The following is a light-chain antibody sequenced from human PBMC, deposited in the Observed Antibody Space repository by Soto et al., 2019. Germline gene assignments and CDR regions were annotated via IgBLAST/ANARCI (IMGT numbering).Light chain of an antibody. CDR1: QSISNH. V-gene: IGKV1-39*01. CDR2: TAS. CDR3: QQTYSTPRT. J-gene: IGKJ1*01. Sequence: DIQMTQSPSSLSASVEDRVIIPCRASQSISNHLNWYQQKPGKAPNLLINTASSLESGVPSRFSGTGSGTDFTLTISSLQPEDFATYYCQQTYSTPRTFGQGTKVDIK.